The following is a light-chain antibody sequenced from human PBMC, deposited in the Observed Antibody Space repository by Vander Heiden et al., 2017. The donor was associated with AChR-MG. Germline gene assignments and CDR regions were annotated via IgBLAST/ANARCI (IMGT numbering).Light chain of an antibody. CDR1: RTNIGDNS. CDR2: AKN. CDR3: STWDDRLNGPV. J-gene: IGLJ3*02. V-gene: IGLV1-44*01. Sequence: QSVLTQPPSASGTPWQRVSLSCSGSRTNIGDNSWNWYQQLPGTAPKLLISAKNQRPSGGPDRVAGSKSGTSASRAIRGLKSEDEGDEYGSTWDDRLNGPVVGGGNKVTVL.